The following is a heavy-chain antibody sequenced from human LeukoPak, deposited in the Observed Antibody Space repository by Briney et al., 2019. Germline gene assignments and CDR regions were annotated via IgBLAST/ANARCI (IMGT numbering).Heavy chain of an antibody. Sequence: GGSLRLSCAASGFTFSNAWMSWVRQAPGKGLEWVGRIKSKTDGGTTDYGAPVKGRFTISRDDSKNTLYLQMNSLKTEDTAVYYCTTGYCSGGSCYSVPWGQGTLVTVSS. CDR3: TTGYCSGGSCYSVP. CDR2: IKSKTDGGTT. D-gene: IGHD2-15*01. J-gene: IGHJ5*02. CDR1: GFTFSNAW. V-gene: IGHV3-15*01.